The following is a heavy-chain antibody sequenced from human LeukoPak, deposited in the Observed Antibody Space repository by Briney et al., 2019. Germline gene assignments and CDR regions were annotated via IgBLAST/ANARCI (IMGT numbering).Heavy chain of an antibody. D-gene: IGHD3-22*01. CDR1: GGSFSGYY. Sequence: SETLSLTCAVYGGSFSGYYWSWIRQPPGKGLEWIGEINHSGSTNYNPSLKSRVTISVDTSKNQFSLKLSSVTAADTAVYYCAIDPHYYDSSGYLGPWGQGTLVTVSS. CDR3: AIDPHYYDSSGYLGP. V-gene: IGHV4-34*01. CDR2: INHSGST. J-gene: IGHJ5*02.